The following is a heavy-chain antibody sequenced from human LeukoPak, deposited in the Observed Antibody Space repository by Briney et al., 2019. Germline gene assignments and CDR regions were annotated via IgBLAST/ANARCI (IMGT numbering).Heavy chain of an antibody. V-gene: IGHV4-39*07. Sequence: SETLSLTCTVSGGSISGSSYYWGWIRQPPGKGLEWIGSIYYSGSTYYNPSLKSRVTISVDTSKNQFSLKLSSVTAADTAVYYCVRGRGYCSSTSCYSRGTNFDYWGQGTLVTVSS. CDR3: VRGRGYCSSTSCYSRGTNFDY. J-gene: IGHJ4*02. CDR2: IYYSGST. D-gene: IGHD2-2*02. CDR1: GGSISGSSYY.